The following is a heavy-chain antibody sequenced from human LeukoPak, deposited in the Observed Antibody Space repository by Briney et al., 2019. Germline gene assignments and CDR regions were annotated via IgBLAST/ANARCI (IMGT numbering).Heavy chain of an antibody. CDR3: ARGPRRDFGPSGFYYNY. CDR2: INHSGST. D-gene: IGHD3-22*01. Sequence: SETLSLTCAIYGGSFSDYYWSWIRQPPGKGLEWIGEINHSGSTNYNPSLTSRVTMSVDTSKNQFSLKLSSVTAADTAVYYCARGPRRDFGPSGFYYNYWGQGTRVTVSS. V-gene: IGHV4-34*01. CDR1: GGSFSDYY. J-gene: IGHJ4*02.